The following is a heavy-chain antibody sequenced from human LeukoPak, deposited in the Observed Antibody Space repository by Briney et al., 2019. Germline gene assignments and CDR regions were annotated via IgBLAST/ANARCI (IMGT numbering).Heavy chain of an antibody. V-gene: IGHV3-7*01. CDR2: IKQDGSEK. Sequence: GGSLRLSCAASGFTFSSYWMSWVRQAPGKGLEWVANIKQDGSEKYYVDSVKGRFTISRDNAKNSLYLQMNSLRAEDTAVYYCARVHRNWIPLYFDYWGQGTLVTVSS. CDR3: ARVHRNWIPLYFDY. CDR1: GFTFSSYW. D-gene: IGHD5-18*01. J-gene: IGHJ4*02.